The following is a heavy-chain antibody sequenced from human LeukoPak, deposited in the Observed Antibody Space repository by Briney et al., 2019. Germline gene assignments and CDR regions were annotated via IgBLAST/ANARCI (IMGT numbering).Heavy chain of an antibody. J-gene: IGHJ4*02. CDR3: ARRVYYGSGTSQYYFDY. V-gene: IGHV3-23*01. D-gene: IGHD3-10*01. Sequence: GGSLRLSCAASGFTFSSYAMSWVRQAPGKGLEWVSAISGSRGISTYYADSVKGRFTISRDNAKNSLYLQMNSLRAEDTAVYYCARRVYYGSGTSQYYFDYWGQGTLVTVSS. CDR2: ISGSRGIST. CDR1: GFTFSSYA.